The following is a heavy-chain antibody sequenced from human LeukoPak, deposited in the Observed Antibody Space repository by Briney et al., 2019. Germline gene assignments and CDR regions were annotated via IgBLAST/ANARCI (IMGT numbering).Heavy chain of an antibody. D-gene: IGHD6-13*01. Sequence: PSETLSLTCAVYGGSFSGYYWSWIRQPPGKGLEWIGEINHSGSTNYNPSLKSRVTISVDTSKNQFSLKLSSVTAADTAVYYCASDAAAGSLIESDYWGQGTLVTVSS. CDR1: GGSFSGYY. V-gene: IGHV4-34*01. J-gene: IGHJ4*02. CDR2: INHSGST. CDR3: ASDAAAGSLIESDY.